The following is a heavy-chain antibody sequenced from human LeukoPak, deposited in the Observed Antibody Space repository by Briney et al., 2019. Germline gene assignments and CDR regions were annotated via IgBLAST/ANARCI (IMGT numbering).Heavy chain of an antibody. V-gene: IGHV4-59*01. CDR2: IYCSGST. D-gene: IGHD1-7*01. CDR3: ARGPRYNWNYGWYMDV. J-gene: IGHJ6*03. CDR1: GGSISSYY. Sequence: SETLSLTCTVSGGSISSYYWSWIRQPPGKGLEWIGYIYCSGSTNYNPSLKSRVTISVDTSKNQFSLKLSSVTAADTAVYYCARGPRYNWNYGWYMDVWGKGTTVTVSS.